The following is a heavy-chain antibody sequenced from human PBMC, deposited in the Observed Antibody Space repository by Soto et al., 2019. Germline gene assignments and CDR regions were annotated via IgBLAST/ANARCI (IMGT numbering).Heavy chain of an antibody. D-gene: IGHD3-3*01. CDR3: ARAFYDFWSGYLHWFDP. V-gene: IGHV2-26*01. CDR2: IFSNDEK. Sequence: SGPTLVNPTETLTLTCTVSGFSLSNARMGVSWIRQPPGKALEWLAHIFSNDEKSYSTSLKSRLTISKDTSKSQVVLTMTNMDPVDTATYYCARAFYDFWSGYLHWFDPWGQGTLVTVSS. J-gene: IGHJ5*02. CDR1: GFSLSNARMG.